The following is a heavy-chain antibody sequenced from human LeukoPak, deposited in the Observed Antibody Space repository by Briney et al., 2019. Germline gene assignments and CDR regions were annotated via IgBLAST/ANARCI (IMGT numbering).Heavy chain of an antibody. CDR3: ARDRGYFQH. J-gene: IGHJ1*01. D-gene: IGHD5-24*01. CDR2: IYYSGST. CDR1: GGSISSYY. V-gene: IGHV4-59*01. Sequence: SETLSLTCTVSGGSISSYYWSWIRQPPGKGLEWIGYIYYSGSTNHNPSLKSRVTISVDTSKNQFSLKLSSVTAADTAVYYCARDRGYFQHWGQGTLVTVSS.